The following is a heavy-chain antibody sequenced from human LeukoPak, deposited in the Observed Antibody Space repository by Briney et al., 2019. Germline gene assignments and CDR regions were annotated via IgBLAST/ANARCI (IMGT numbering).Heavy chain of an antibody. CDR1: GFTFSSYA. J-gene: IGHJ4*02. CDR2: IRSKAYGGTT. V-gene: IGHV3-49*04. CDR3: TRVSLVVASVFFDY. D-gene: IGHD2-15*01. Sequence: PGGSLRLSCAASGFTFSSYAMSWVRQAPGKGLEWVGFIRSKAYGGTTEYAASVKGRFTVSRDDSKNIAYLQMNNLKTEDTAVYYCTRVSLVVASVFFDYWGQGTLVTVSS.